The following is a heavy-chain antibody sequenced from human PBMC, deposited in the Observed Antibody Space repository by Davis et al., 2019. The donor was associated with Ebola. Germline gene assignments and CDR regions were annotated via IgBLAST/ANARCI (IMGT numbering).Heavy chain of an antibody. CDR2: IYYSGST. D-gene: IGHD5-24*01. V-gene: IGHV4-39*01. CDR3: ARVMGWLQFVGMDV. CDR1: GGSISSSSYY. Sequence: MPSETLSLTCTVSGGSISSSSYYWGWIRQPPGKGLEWIGSIYYSGSTYYNPSLKSRVTISVDTSKNQFSLKLSSVTAADTAVYYCARVMGWLQFVGMDVWGKGTTVTVSS. J-gene: IGHJ6*04.